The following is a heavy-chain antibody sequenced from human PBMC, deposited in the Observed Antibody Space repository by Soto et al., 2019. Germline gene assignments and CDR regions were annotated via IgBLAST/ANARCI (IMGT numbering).Heavy chain of an antibody. D-gene: IGHD3-22*01. CDR3: ARECYYDSSGYYYTLYGMHV. J-gene: IGHJ6*02. Sequence: SETLSLTCTVSGGSISSSSYYWGWIRQPPGKGLEWIGCIYYSGSTYYNPSLKSRVTISVDTSKNQFSLKLSSVTAADTAVYYCARECYYDSSGYYYTLYGMHVWGQGTTVTVSS. CDR1: GGSISSSSYY. V-gene: IGHV4-39*07. CDR2: IYYSGST.